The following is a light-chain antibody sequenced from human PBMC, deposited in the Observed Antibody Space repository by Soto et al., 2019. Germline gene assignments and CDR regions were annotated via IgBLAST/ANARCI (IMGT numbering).Light chain of an antibody. J-gene: IGKJ5*01. CDR3: QQRSNWPIT. CDR2: DAS. CDR1: QGFSSY. Sequence: EIVLTQSPATLSLSPGERATPSCRTSQGFSSYFAWYQQKPGRAPRLLIYDASNRATGIPARFIGSGSGTDFTLTISSLEPEDFAVYYCQQRSNWPITFGQGTRLEIK. V-gene: IGKV3-11*01.